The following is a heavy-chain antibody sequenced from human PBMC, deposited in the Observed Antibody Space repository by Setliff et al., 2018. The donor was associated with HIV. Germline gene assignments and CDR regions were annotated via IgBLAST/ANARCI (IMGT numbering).Heavy chain of an antibody. CDR2: IYSSGMTSGST. Sequence: SETLSLTCTVSGASISTYYWSWIRQTPRKGLEWVGYIYSSGMTSGSTNYSPSLKPRLTISLAASGNQFSLNLTSVTAADTATYYCTRGNQRFGGLGWFDPWGQGTLVTV. D-gene: IGHD3-10*01. V-gene: IGHV4-59*01. CDR1: GASISTYY. J-gene: IGHJ5*02. CDR3: TRGNQRFGGLGWFDP.